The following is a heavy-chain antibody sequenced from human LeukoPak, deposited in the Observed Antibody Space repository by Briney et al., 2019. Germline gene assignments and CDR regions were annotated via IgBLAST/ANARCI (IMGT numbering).Heavy chain of an antibody. CDR2: INPSGGST. CDR3: AKSHAGYSSSWYASGVAFDI. D-gene: IGHD6-13*01. Sequence: GASVKVSCKASGYTFTSYYMHWVRQAPGQGLEWMGIINPSGGSTSYAQKFQGRVTMTRDTSTSTVYMELSSLRSDDTAVYYCAKSHAGYSSSWYASGVAFDIWGQGTMVTVSS. CDR1: GYTFTSYY. J-gene: IGHJ3*02. V-gene: IGHV1-46*01.